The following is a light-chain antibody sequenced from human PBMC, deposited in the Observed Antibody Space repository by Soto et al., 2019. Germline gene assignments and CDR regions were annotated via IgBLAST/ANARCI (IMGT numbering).Light chain of an antibody. J-gene: IGKJ3*01. Sequence: SQLTQSPSSLSASVGDRVTITCRASQGISSDLAWYQQKPGKAPKLLIYAASTLQSGVPSRVSGSGSGTDFTLTIRSLQPEDFATYYCHQLKSYLFTFGPGTKVDIK. V-gene: IGKV1-9*01. CDR1: QGISSD. CDR3: HQLKSYLFT. CDR2: AAS.